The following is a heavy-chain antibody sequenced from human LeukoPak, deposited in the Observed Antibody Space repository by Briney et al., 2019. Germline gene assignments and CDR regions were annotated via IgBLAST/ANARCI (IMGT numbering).Heavy chain of an antibody. CDR3: ARGVRVSQNAFDI. CDR1: GFTFRIYD. Sequence: GGSLRLSCAASGFTFRIYDMHWVREATGRGREWVSAIGTAGETYYTGRVKGRFTIFREKAKKSLYPQMNSLRAGDTGVYYSARGVRVSQNAFDIWGQGTMVTVSS. V-gene: IGHV3-13*01. J-gene: IGHJ3*02. D-gene: IGHD3-10*01. CDR2: IGTAGET.